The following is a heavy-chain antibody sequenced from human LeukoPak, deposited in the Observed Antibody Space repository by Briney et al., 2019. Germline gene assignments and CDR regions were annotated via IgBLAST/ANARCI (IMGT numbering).Heavy chain of an antibody. D-gene: IGHD3-3*01. CDR2: IYVSGNT. Sequence: SETLSLTCSVSGDSISEYYWSWIRQPPGKGLEGIGYIYVSGNTNYNASLRRRVPLSLDTSTNPSSLELTSLTAADTALYYCARDHGWSGFHWFDPWGQGTLVTVSS. CDR3: ARDHGWSGFHWFDP. CDR1: GDSISEYY. V-gene: IGHV4-59*12. J-gene: IGHJ5*02.